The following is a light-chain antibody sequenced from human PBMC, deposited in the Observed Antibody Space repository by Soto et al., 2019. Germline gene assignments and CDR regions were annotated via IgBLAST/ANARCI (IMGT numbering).Light chain of an antibody. CDR2: AAS. Sequence: QMYQSPSSLSASLGDRVTITCRASQSISSYLNWYQQKPGKAPKLLIYAASSLQSGVPSRFSGSGSGTDFTLTISSLQPEDFATYYCQQSYSTLAWTFGQGSNVDVK. J-gene: IGKJ1*01. CDR3: QQSYSTLAWT. CDR1: QSISSY. V-gene: IGKV1-39*01.